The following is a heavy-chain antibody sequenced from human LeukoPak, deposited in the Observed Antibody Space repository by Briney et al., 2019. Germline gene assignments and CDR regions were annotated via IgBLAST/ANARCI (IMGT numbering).Heavy chain of an antibody. Sequence: SGPTLVNAPQTLTLTCTYSGFSLRSGGGGAGWIRQPPGKAPECLALIYSNDDERYSPSLKVRLTITNDTSKHQVVLTITNMDPVDTATYYCAHLRGGYCSSTSCLNWFDPWGQGTLVTVSS. D-gene: IGHD2-2*01. CDR2: IYSNDDE. CDR1: GFSLRSGGGG. V-gene: IGHV2-5*01. J-gene: IGHJ5*02. CDR3: AHLRGGYCSSTSCLNWFDP.